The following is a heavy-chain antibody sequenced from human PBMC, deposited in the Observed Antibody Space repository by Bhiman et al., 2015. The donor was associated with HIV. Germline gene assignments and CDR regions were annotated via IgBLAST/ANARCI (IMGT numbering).Heavy chain of an antibody. Sequence: QVQLVESGGGVVQPGRSLRLSCAASGFSFSSYSMHWVRQAPGKGLAWVAVVTYDGTTKYYADSVKGRFTISRDNSKNTLYLQMNSLRPEDTAIYYCAKDWGRDGYNEFDYWGQGTLVSVSS. V-gene: IGHV3-30*18. D-gene: IGHD5-24*01. CDR1: GFSFSSYS. CDR2: VTYDGTTK. CDR3: AKDWGRDGYNEFDY. J-gene: IGHJ4*02.